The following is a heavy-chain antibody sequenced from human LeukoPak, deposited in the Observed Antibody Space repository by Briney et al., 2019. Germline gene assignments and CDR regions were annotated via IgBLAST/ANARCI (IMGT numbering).Heavy chain of an antibody. J-gene: IGHJ6*02. CDR1: GGSFSGYY. CDR3: ARGADFTMIVVVPRRRRGMDV. Sequence: SETLSLTCAVYGGSFSGYYWSWIRQPPGKGLEWIGEINHSGSTNYNPSLKSRVTISVGTSKNQFSLKLSSVTAADTAVYYCARGADFTMIVVVPRRRRGMDVWGQGTTVTVSS. V-gene: IGHV4-34*01. CDR2: INHSGST. D-gene: IGHD3-22*01.